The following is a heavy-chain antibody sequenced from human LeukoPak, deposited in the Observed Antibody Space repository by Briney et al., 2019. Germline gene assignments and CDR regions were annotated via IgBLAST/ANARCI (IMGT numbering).Heavy chain of an antibody. CDR1: GVTFSSYA. CDR2: ISGSGGTT. D-gene: IGHD6-6*01. Sequence: GGSLRLSGAASGVTFSSYAMSWVRQAPGKGLEWVSTISGSGGTTYYADSVKGRFAISRDNSKSTLYLQMNSLRVEDTAVYYCAKDRGSASGLDFHHWGQGTLVTVSS. V-gene: IGHV3-23*01. CDR3: AKDRGSASGLDFHH. J-gene: IGHJ1*01.